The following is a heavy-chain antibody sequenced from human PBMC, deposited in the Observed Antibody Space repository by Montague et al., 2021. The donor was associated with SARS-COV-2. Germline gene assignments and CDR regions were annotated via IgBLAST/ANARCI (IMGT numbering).Heavy chain of an antibody. CDR3: ARAHATYYNILTGYYDVFHLKSFFDP. J-gene: IGHJ5*02. D-gene: IGHD3-9*01. V-gene: IGHV4-34*10. CDR1: GGSFSAHS. CDR2: INHRGST. Sequence: SETLSLTCAVYGGSFSAHSWSWIRQSPGKGLEWIGEINHRGSTTYMSSLKSRVTMSVDTSKNQFSLKLSSVTAADTAVYYCARAHATYYNILTGYYDVFHLKSFFDPWGQGTLVTVSS.